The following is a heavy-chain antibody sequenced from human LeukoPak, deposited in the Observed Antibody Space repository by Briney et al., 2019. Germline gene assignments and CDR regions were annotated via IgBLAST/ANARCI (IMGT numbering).Heavy chain of an antibody. V-gene: IGHV3-15*01. Sequence: PGGSLRLSCEASGFNFNDAWMSWARQPPGKGLEWVGRIKSKTSGGTTEYAAPVKGRFTISRDDSKNTLYLQMDSLQTEDTALYYCTWCRGGSRLWGQGTLVTVSA. CDR2: IKSKTSGGTT. CDR1: GFNFNDAW. D-gene: IGHD2-15*01. CDR3: TWCRGGSRL. J-gene: IGHJ4*02.